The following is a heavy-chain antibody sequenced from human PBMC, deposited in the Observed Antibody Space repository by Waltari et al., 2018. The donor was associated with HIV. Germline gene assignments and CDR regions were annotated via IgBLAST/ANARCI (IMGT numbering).Heavy chain of an antibody. Sequence: QVQLVQSGAEVKKPGASVKVSCKASGYTFTSYDINWVRQATGQGLEWMGWMNPNSGNTGYAQKFQGRVTMTRNTSISTAYMELSSLRSEDTAVYYCASSSSWQGDYYYYYMDVWGKGTTVTVSS. D-gene: IGHD6-13*01. V-gene: IGHV1-8*01. J-gene: IGHJ6*03. CDR3: ASSSSWQGDYYYYYMDV. CDR2: MNPNSGNT. CDR1: GYTFTSYD.